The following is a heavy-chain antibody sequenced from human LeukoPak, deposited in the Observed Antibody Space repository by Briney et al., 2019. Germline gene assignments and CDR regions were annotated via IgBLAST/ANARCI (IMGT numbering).Heavy chain of an antibody. J-gene: IGHJ6*04. Sequence: GGSLRLSCAASGFTFSSYAISWVRESPGKGLEWVSAIRGRGCSTFYADSVKGRFPISRDNSNNTQYLQINSLRAEETAVYYCFMLARHTHGMDVWGKGTTVTVSS. D-gene: IGHD3-16*02. CDR1: GFTFSSYA. CDR2: IRGRGCST. V-gene: IGHV3-23*01. CDR3: FMLARHTHGMDV.